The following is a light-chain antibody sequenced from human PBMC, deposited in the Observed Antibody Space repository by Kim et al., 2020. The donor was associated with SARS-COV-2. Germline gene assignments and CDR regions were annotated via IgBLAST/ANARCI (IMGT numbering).Light chain of an antibody. J-gene: IGKJ1*01. CDR2: WAS. CDR3: QQYYSTPWT. Sequence: ATINRKSSQSVLYSSNNMNYLAWYQQKPGQPPKLLIYWASTRESGVPDRFSGSGSGTDFTLTISSLQAEDVAVYYCQQYYSTPWTFGQGTKVDIK. CDR1: QSVLYSSNNMNY. V-gene: IGKV4-1*01.